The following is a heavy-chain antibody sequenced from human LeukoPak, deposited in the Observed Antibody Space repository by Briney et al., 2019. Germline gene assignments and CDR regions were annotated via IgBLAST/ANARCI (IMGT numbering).Heavy chain of an antibody. CDR2: ISGSGGST. Sequence: PGGSLRLSCAASGFTFSSYAMSWVRQAPGKGLEWVSAISGSGGSTYYADSVKGRFTISRDNSKNTLYLQMNSLRAEDTAVCYCAKDPYCSSTSCHNWFDPWGQGTLVTVSS. J-gene: IGHJ5*02. CDR3: AKDPYCSSTSCHNWFDP. CDR1: GFTFSSYA. D-gene: IGHD2-2*01. V-gene: IGHV3-23*01.